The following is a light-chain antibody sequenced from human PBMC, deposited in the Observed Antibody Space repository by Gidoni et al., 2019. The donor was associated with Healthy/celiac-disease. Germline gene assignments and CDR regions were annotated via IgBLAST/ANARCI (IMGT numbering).Light chain of an antibody. V-gene: IGKV1-39*01. Sequence: DIQMTQPPSSLSASVGDRVTIPCRASQSISSYLNWYQQKPGKAPKLLIYAASSLQSGVPSRFSGSGSGTDFTLTISSLQPEDFATYYCQQSYSTPETFGGGTKVEIK. CDR1: QSISSY. CDR3: QQSYSTPET. CDR2: AAS. J-gene: IGKJ4*01.